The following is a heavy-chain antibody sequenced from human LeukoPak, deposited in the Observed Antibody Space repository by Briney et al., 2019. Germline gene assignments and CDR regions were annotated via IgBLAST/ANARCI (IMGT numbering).Heavy chain of an antibody. D-gene: IGHD2-15*01. CDR2: INPSGGST. Sequence: ASAKVSCKASGYTFTSYYMHWVRQAPGQGLEWMGIINPSGGSTSYAQKFQGRVTMTRDTSTSTVYMELSSLRSEDTAVYYCARDRLDIVVVVAATLDYGMDVWGQGTTVTVSS. CDR3: ARDRLDIVVVVAATLDYGMDV. V-gene: IGHV1-46*01. CDR1: GYTFTSYY. J-gene: IGHJ6*02.